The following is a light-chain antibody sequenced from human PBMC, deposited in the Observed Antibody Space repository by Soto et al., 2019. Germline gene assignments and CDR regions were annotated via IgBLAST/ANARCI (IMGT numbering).Light chain of an antibody. CDR3: LSYDSSLSGYV. V-gene: IGLV1-40*01. Sequence: QSVLTQPPSVSEAPGQRVTISCTGSSSNIGAGYEAHWYQQVPGTAPKLLIYENNHRPSGVPDRFSGSESGTSASLAITGLQAEDEAEYYCLSYDSSLSGYVFGTGTKVTVL. CDR1: SSNIGAGYE. CDR2: ENN. J-gene: IGLJ1*01.